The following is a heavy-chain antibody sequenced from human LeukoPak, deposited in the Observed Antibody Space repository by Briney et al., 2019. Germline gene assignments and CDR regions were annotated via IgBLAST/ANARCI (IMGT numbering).Heavy chain of an antibody. CDR3: AKDRTALTVTTPDY. D-gene: IGHD4-17*01. CDR1: GFTFSSYG. V-gene: IGHV3-30*02. CDR2: IRYDGSNK. J-gene: IGHJ4*02. Sequence: PGGPLRLPCAASGFTFSSYGMHWVRQAPGKGLEWVAFIRYDGSNKYYADSVKGRFTISRDNSKNTLYLQMNSLRAEDTAVYYCAKDRTALTVTTPDYWGQGTLVTVSS.